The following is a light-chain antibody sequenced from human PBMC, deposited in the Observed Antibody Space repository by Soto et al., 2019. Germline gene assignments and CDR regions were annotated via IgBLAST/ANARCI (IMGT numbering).Light chain of an antibody. Sequence: VMTQSPATLSVSPGERATLSCWASETVATNLAWYQQKPGQAPRLLISGASTRAAGISDRFRGSGSGTEFTLTFSSLRSEDSAIYYCQQYFEWPPMTFGQGTKVDI. V-gene: IGKV3-15*01. CDR3: QQYFEWPPMT. CDR1: ETVATN. CDR2: GAS. J-gene: IGKJ1*01.